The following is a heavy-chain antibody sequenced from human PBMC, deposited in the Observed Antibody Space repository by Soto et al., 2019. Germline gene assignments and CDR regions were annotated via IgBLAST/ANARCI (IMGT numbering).Heavy chain of an antibody. J-gene: IGHJ4*02. CDR3: AKGGGSCCFDC. V-gene: IGHV3-23*01. CDR2: ISGSGEST. Sequence: VGSLRLSCAASGFTFSNYAVSWVRQAPGKGLEWVSAISGSGESTFYGDSVKGRFTVSRDNSKNTLYLQMNSLGVEDTAEYYCAKGGGSCCFDCWGQGTLVTVSS. CDR1: GFTFSNYA. D-gene: IGHD2-15*01.